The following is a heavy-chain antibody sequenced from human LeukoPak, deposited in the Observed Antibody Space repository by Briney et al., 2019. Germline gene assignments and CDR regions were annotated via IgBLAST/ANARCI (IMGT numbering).Heavy chain of an antibody. V-gene: IGHV1-8*03. Sequence: ASVKVSCKASGYTFTSYDINWVRQATGQGLEWMGWMNPNSGNTGYAQKFQGRVTITRNTSISTAYMELSSLRSEDTAVYYCARIGGFSYDILTDYWGQGTLVTVSS. CDR3: ARIGGFSYDILTDY. D-gene: IGHD3-9*01. CDR1: GYTFTSYD. CDR2: MNPNSGNT. J-gene: IGHJ4*02.